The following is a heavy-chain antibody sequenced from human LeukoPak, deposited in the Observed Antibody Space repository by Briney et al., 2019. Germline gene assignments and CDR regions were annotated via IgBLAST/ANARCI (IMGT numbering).Heavy chain of an antibody. CDR2: ISNDGSRK. Sequence: GGSLRLSCAPSGFTFSRHGMHWVRQAPGKGLEWVAIISNDGSRKYYAHSVEGRFTISRDNSKNTLYLQMNSLRAEDTAVYYCARGIAAASDVDYGMDVWGQGTTVTVSS. CDR3: ARGIAAASDVDYGMDV. CDR1: GFTFSRHG. J-gene: IGHJ6*02. V-gene: IGHV3-30*03. D-gene: IGHD6-13*01.